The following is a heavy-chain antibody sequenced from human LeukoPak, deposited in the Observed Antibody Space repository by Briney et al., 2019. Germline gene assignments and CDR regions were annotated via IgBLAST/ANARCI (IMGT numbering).Heavy chain of an antibody. CDR2: ISSSSSYI. CDR3: AKDGRVTIFGVVIYYFDY. V-gene: IGHV3-21*04. CDR1: GFTFSSYS. J-gene: IGHJ4*02. D-gene: IGHD3-3*01. Sequence: PGGSLRLSCAASGFTFSSYSMNWVRQAPGKGLEWVSSISSSSSYIYYADSVKGRFTISRDNSKNTLYLQMNSLRAEDTAVYYCAKDGRVTIFGVVIYYFDYWGQGTLVTVSS.